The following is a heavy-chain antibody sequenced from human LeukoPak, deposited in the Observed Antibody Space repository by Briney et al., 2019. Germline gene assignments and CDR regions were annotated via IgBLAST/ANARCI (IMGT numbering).Heavy chain of an antibody. V-gene: IGHV1-46*01. D-gene: IGHD4-17*01. CDR1: GYTFTSYY. Sequence: ASVKVSCKASGYTFTSYYMHWVRQAPGQGLEWMGIINPSGGSTSYAQKFQGRVTMTRDTSTSTVCMELSSLRSEDTAVYYCARVATTVTPPDYWGQGTLVTVSS. CDR2: INPSGGST. CDR3: ARVATTVTPPDY. J-gene: IGHJ4*02.